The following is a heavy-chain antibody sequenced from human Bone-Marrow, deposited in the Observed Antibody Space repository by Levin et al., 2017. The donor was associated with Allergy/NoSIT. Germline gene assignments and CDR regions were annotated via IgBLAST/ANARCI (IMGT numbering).Heavy chain of an antibody. V-gene: IGHV3-53*01. J-gene: IGHJ3*02. D-gene: IGHD3-10*01. CDR2: IYSGGRG. CDR3: AIYGSGNDYSAFDI. Sequence: PGGSLRLSCAASGFTVSSNHMSWVRQAPGKGLEWVSLIYSGGRGYYADSVRGRFTISRDNSKNTLYLQLNSLRAEDTAVYYCAIYGSGNDYSAFDIWGRGTMVTVSS. CDR1: GFTVSSNH.